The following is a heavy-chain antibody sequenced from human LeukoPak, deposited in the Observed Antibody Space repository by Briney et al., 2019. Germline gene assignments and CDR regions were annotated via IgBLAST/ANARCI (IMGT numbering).Heavy chain of an antibody. Sequence: GRSLRLSCAASGFTFSSYGMHWVRQAPGKGLEWVAVISYDGSNKYYADSVKGRFTISRDNSKNTLYLQMNSLRAEDTAVYYCAKGRPGVAPFPWGQGTLVTVSS. D-gene: IGHD3-3*01. CDR3: AKGRPGVAPFP. CDR2: ISYDGSNK. CDR1: GFTFSSYG. J-gene: IGHJ5*02. V-gene: IGHV3-30*18.